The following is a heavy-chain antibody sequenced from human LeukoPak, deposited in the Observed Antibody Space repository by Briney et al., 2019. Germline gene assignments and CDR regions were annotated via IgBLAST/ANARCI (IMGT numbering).Heavy chain of an antibody. Sequence: GASVKVSCKVSGFTLTELSMHWVRQAPGQGLEWMGWINPNSGGTNYAQKFQGRVTMTRDTSISTAYMELSRLRSDDTAVYYCAREGPTGAGRFGDSDAFDIWGQGTMVTVSS. CDR2: INPNSGGT. V-gene: IGHV1-2*02. CDR1: GFTLTELS. D-gene: IGHD3-10*01. CDR3: AREGPTGAGRFGDSDAFDI. J-gene: IGHJ3*02.